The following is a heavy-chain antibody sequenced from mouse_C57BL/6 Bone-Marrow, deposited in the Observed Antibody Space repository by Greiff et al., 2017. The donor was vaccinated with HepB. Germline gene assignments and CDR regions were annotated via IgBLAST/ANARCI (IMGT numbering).Heavy chain of an antibody. Sequence: EVQGVESGPGMVKPSQSLSLTCTVTGYSITSGYDWHWIRHFPGNKLEWMGYISYSGSTNYNPSFKSRISITHDTSKNLFFLKLNSVTTEDTATYYCARVTTLYYYAMDYWGQGTSVTVSS. D-gene: IGHD2-13*01. CDR1: GYSITSGYD. CDR2: ISYSGST. J-gene: IGHJ4*01. V-gene: IGHV3-1*01. CDR3: ARVTTLYYYAMDY.